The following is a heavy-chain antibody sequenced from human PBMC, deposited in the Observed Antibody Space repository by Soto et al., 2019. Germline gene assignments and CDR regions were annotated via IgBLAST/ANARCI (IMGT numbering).Heavy chain of an antibody. Sequence: QVQLQQWGAGLLKPSATLSLTCAVYGGSFSDYYWSWLRQPPGKGLEWIGEINHSGSTNYKPSLKSRVTISVDTSKSRFSLRLSSVTAADTAVYYCARKGGWLRPYFDYWGQGSLVTVSS. D-gene: IGHD5-12*01. CDR1: GGSFSDYY. CDR3: ARKGGWLRPYFDY. J-gene: IGHJ4*02. CDR2: INHSGST. V-gene: IGHV4-34*01.